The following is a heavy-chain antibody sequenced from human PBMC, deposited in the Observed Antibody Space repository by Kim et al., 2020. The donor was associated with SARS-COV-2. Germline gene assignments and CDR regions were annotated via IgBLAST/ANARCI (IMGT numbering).Heavy chain of an antibody. D-gene: IGHD4-17*01. V-gene: IGHV3-21*01. CDR2: ISSSSSYI. CDR3: ARAPLGSYGDYPYYFDY. J-gene: IGHJ4*02. Sequence: GGSLRLSCAASGFTFSSYSMNWVRQAPGKGLEWVSSISSSSSYIYYADSVKGRFTISRDNAKNSLYLQMNSLRAEDTAVYYCARAPLGSYGDYPYYFDYWGQGTLVTVSS. CDR1: GFTFSSYS.